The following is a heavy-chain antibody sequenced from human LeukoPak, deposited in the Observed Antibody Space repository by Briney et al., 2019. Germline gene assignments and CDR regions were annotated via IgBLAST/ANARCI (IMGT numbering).Heavy chain of an antibody. J-gene: IGHJ4*02. V-gene: IGHV4-34*01. Sequence: PSETLSLTCAVYGGSFSGYYWSWIRQPPGKGLEWIGEINHSGSTNYNPSLKSRVTISVDTSKNQFSLKLSSVTAADTAVYYCASRVALSPPVVTATFDYWGQGTLVTVSS. CDR3: ASRVALSPPVVTATFDY. CDR2: INHSGST. D-gene: IGHD2-21*02. CDR1: GGSFSGYY.